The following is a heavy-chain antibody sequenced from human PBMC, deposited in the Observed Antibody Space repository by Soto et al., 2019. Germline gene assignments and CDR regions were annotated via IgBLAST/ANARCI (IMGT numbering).Heavy chain of an antibody. V-gene: IGHV1-18*01. D-gene: IGHD1-26*01. CDR1: GYTFSSYG. Sequence: QVQLVQSGVEVKKPGASVKVSCKASGYTFSSYGVTWVRQAPGQGLEWMGWISAYNGNTNYAQKLQGRVTMTADTYTRTAYMELRSLRSDDTSIYHCARGIATDVRNAFDMWGQGTMVTVSS. CDR2: ISAYNGNT. J-gene: IGHJ3*02. CDR3: ARGIATDVRNAFDM.